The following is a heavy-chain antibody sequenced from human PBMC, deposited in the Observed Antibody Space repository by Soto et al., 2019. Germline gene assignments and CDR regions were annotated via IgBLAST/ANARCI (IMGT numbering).Heavy chain of an antibody. J-gene: IGHJ4*02. D-gene: IGHD3-3*01. CDR2: INYSGST. CDR1: GDSISSYY. CDR3: GGGSLEWVHIDY. V-gene: IGHV4-59*01. Sequence: NPSETLSLTCTVSGDSISSYYWSWVRQSPGKGLEWIGYINYSGSTNDNPSLKSRVTISVDTSKNQLSLKLTSVTAADTAVYYCGGGSLEWVHIDYWGQGTLVTVSS.